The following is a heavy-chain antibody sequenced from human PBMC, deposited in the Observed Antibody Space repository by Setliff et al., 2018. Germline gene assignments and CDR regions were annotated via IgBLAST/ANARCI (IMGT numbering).Heavy chain of an antibody. V-gene: IGHV4-38-2*01. CDR1: GYSISSGYY. J-gene: IGHJ6*03. D-gene: IGHD4-4*01. Sequence: PSETLSLTCAVSGYSISSGYYWSWIRQPPGKGLEWIGAINHSGSTNYNPSLKSRVTISVDTSKNQFSLKLSPVTAADTAVYYCARSTETFSGEDFYFFYYMDVWGQGTTVTVSS. CDR3: ARSTETFSGEDFYFFYYMDV. CDR2: INHSGST.